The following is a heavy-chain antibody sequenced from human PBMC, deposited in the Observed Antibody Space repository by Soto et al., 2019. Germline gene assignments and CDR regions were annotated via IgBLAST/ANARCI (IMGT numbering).Heavy chain of an antibody. J-gene: IGHJ6*02. V-gene: IGHV1-69*02. CDR2: IIPILGIA. CDR1: GGTFSSYT. D-gene: IGHD3-22*01. CDR3: ARRHYDSSGYYYYYYGMDV. Sequence: QVQLVQSGAEVKKPGSSVKVSCKASGGTFSSYTISWVRQAPGQGLEWMGRIIPILGIANYAQKFQGRVTITADKSTSTAYMELSSLRSEDTAVYYCARRHYDSSGYYYYYYGMDVWGQGTTVTVSS.